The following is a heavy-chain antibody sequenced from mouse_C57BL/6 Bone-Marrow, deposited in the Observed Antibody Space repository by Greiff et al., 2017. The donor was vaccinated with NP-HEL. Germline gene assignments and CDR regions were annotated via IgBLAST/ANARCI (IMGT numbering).Heavy chain of an antibody. V-gene: IGHV1-72*01. Sequence: VQLQQSGAELVKPGASVKLSCKASGYTFTSYWMHWVKQRPGRGLEWIGRIDPNSGGTKYNEKFKSKATLTVDKPSSTAYMQLSSLTSEDAAVYYCARELRPVRDAMDYWGQGTSVTVSS. CDR2: IDPNSGGT. CDR3: ARELRPVRDAMDY. D-gene: IGHD1-2*01. J-gene: IGHJ4*01. CDR1: GYTFTSYW.